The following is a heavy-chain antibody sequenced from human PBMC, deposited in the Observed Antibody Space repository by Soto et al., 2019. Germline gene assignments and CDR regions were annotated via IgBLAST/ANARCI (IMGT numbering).Heavy chain of an antibody. V-gene: IGHV1-46*01. CDR3: ASADIVGATGGGY. J-gene: IGHJ4*02. CDR2: INPSGGST. CDR1: GYTFTSYY. D-gene: IGHD1-26*01. Sequence: QVQLVQSGAEVKKPGASVKVSCKASGYTFTSYYMHWVRQAPGQGLEWMGIINPSGGSTSYAQKFQGRVTRTRDTSTGTVYMELSSLRSEDTAVYYCASADIVGATGGGYWGQGTLVTVSS.